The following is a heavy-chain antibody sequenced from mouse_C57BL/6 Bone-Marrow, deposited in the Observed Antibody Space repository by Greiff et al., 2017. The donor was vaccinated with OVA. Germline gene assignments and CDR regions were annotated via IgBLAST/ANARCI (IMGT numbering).Heavy chain of an antibody. CDR2: ISSGGSYT. J-gene: IGHJ3*01. Sequence: EVQVVESGGDLVKPGGSLKLSCAASGFTFSSYGMSWVRQTPDKRLEWVATISSGGSYTYYPDSVKGRFTISRDNAKNTLYLQMSSLKSEVTAMYYCARHPYYALFAYGGQGTLGTVSA. CDR3: ARHPYYALFAY. V-gene: IGHV5-6*01. D-gene: IGHD1-1*01. CDR1: GFTFSSYG.